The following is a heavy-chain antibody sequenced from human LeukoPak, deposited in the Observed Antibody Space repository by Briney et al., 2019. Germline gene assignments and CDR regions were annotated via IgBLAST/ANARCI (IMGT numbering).Heavy chain of an antibody. CDR3: ARLGTTQTIVVVPAANWFDP. CDR2: IYYSGGT. Sequence: PSQTLSLTCTVSGGSISSYYWSWIRQPPGKGLEWIGYIYYSGGTNYNPSLKSRVTISVDTSKNQFSLKLSSVTAADTAVYYCARLGTTQTIVVVPAANWFDPWGQGTLVTVSS. CDR1: GGSISSYY. V-gene: IGHV4-59*08. D-gene: IGHD2-2*01. J-gene: IGHJ5*02.